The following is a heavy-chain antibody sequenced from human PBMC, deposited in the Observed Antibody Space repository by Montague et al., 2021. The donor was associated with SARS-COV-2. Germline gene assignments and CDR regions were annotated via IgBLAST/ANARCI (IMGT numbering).Heavy chain of an antibody. CDR2: AFFSVEN. J-gene: IGHJ5*02. V-gene: IGHV4-39*07. CDR3: ARERQEVGIYCDP. D-gene: IGHD1-1*01. Sequence: IANAFFSVENNYNPSLETRVSISRDTSKSQFSLELRSVTAADTAVYYCARERQEVGIYCDPWCHGPLVTVSS.